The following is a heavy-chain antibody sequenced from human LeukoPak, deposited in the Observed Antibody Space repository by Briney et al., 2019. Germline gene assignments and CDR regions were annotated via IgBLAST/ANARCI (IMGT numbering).Heavy chain of an antibody. D-gene: IGHD2-15*01. CDR2: IKQDGSEK. CDR3: ARVYCSDGSCDSFDI. J-gene: IGHJ4*01. V-gene: IGHV3-7*04. Sequence: GGSLRLSCAASGFTFSSYWISWVRQAPGKGLEWVANIKQDGSEKYYVDSVKGRFTISRDNAKNSLYLQMNSLRAEDTAVYYCARVYCSDGSCDSFDIWGQGTLVTVSS. CDR1: GFTFSSYW.